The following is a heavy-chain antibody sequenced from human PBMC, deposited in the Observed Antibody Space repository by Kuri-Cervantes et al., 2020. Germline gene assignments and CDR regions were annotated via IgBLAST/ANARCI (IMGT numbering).Heavy chain of an antibody. Sequence: GGSLRLSCAASGFTFDDYAMHWVRQAPGKGLEWVSYISSSGSTIYYADSVKGRFTISRDNAKNSLYLQMNSLRAEDTAVYYCARDWSYGDALEYFQHWGQGTLVTVSS. V-gene: IGHV3-11*04. CDR2: ISSSGSTI. CDR3: ARDWSYGDALEYFQH. J-gene: IGHJ1*01. D-gene: IGHD4-17*01. CDR1: GFTFDDYA.